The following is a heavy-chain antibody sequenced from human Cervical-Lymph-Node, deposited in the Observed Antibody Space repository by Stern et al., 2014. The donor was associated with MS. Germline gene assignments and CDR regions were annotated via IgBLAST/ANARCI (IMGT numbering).Heavy chain of an antibody. CDR2: IYPADSDT. CDR1: GYTFSNFW. J-gene: IGHJ3*01. CDR3: VRRRDSAGYDTFDL. Sequence: EMQLVESGAEVKKPGESLKISCRTSGYTFSNFWIGWVRQMPGQGLEWMGVIYPADSDTTYSPSFQGQVTISADESISTAYLQWRSLKASDTAMYYCVRRRDSAGYDTFDLWGQGTMLIVSS. V-gene: IGHV5-51*01. D-gene: IGHD3-22*01.